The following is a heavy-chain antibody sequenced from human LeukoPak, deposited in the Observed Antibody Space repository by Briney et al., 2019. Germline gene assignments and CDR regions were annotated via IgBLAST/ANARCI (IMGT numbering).Heavy chain of an antibody. CDR3: ATGRKYGSGSYLDY. Sequence: ASVKVSCKVSGYTFTDYYMHWVQQAPGKGLEWMGLVDPEDGETIYAEKFQGTVTITADTSTDTAYMELSSLRSEDTAMYSCATGRKYGSGSYLDYWGQGTLVTVSS. CDR2: VDPEDGET. CDR1: GYTFTDYY. J-gene: IGHJ4*02. V-gene: IGHV1-69-2*01. D-gene: IGHD3-10*01.